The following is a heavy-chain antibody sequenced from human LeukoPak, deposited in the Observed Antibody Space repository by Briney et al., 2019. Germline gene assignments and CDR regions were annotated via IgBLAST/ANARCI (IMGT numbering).Heavy chain of an antibody. D-gene: IGHD6-13*01. CDR2: ISDSGGNT. V-gene: IGHV3-23*01. Sequence: GGSLRLSCAASGFTFTSQAMSWVRQAPGKGLEWVSAISDSGGNTYYADSVKGRFTISRDNSKNTLYLQMNSLRAEDTAVYFCARVWSPPYTSSWPDYFDSWGQGTLVTVSS. CDR3: ARVWSPPYTSSWPDYFDS. J-gene: IGHJ4*02. CDR1: GFTFTSQA.